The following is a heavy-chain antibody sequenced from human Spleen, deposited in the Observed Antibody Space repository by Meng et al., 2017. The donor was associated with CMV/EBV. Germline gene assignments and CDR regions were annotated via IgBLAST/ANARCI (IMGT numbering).Heavy chain of an antibody. D-gene: IGHD2-21*02. Sequence: GGSLRLSCAASGFSFSNYAMSWVRQAPGKGLKWVSTISGSGGSTSYADSVEGRFTISRDNSKNTLYLQMNSLRAEDTALYYCARSSGVGATGNFAFDIWGQGTMVTVSS. J-gene: IGHJ3*02. CDR3: ARSSGVGATGNFAFDI. CDR2: ISGSGGST. CDR1: GFSFSNYA. V-gene: IGHV3-23*01.